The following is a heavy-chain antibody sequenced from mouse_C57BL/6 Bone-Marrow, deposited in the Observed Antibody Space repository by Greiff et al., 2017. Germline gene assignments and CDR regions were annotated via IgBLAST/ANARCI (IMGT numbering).Heavy chain of an antibody. J-gene: IGHJ2*01. CDR1: GYTFTDYY. D-gene: IGHD1-1*01. CDR3: ARPYYYGSSSYFDY. Sequence: EVQLQQSGPVLVKPGASVKMSCKASGYTFTDYYMNWVKQSHGKSLEWIGVINPYNGGTSYNQKFKGKATLTVDKSSSTAYMELNSLTSEDSAVYYCARPYYYGSSSYFDYWGQGTTLTVSS. CDR2: INPYNGGT. V-gene: IGHV1-19*01.